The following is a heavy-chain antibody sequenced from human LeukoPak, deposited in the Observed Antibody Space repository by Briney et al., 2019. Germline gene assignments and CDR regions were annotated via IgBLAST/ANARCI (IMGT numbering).Heavy chain of an antibody. Sequence: GGSLRLSCAASGFTFDTYNFNWVRQAPGKGLEWVATIRSYISYIHYADSVKGRFIISRDDAKNSLYLQMNSLRAEDTAVYYCAELGITMIGGVWGKGTTVTISS. V-gene: IGHV3-21*01. J-gene: IGHJ6*04. CDR1: GFTFDTYN. CDR2: IRSYISYI. CDR3: AELGITMIGGV. D-gene: IGHD3-10*02.